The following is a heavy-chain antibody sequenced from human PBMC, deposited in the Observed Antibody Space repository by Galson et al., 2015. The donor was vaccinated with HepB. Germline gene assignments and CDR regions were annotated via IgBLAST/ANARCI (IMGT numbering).Heavy chain of an antibody. D-gene: IGHD3-16*02. CDR2: IWYDGSNK. CDR1: GFTFSSYG. J-gene: IGHJ4*02. Sequence: SLRLSCAASGFTFSSYGMHWVRQAPGKGLEWVAVIWYDGSNKYYADSMKGRFTISRDNSKNTLYLQMNSLRAEDTAVYYCARDSNRDYFDYWGQGTLVTVSS. CDR3: ARDSNRDYFDY. V-gene: IGHV3-33*01.